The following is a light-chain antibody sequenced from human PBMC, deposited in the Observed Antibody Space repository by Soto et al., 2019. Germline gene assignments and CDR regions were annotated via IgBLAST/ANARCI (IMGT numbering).Light chain of an antibody. CDR1: QNINNY. CDR2: DAS. Sequence: DIQMARSPWSVCASVGDRVTTTCQASQNINNYLNWYQQKPGRAPKLLIYDASNLEAGVPSRFRGSGSGTDFTFTISRLQPEDIATYYCQQYENLPTFGQGTRLEI. CDR3: QQYENLPT. J-gene: IGKJ5*01. V-gene: IGKV1-33*01.